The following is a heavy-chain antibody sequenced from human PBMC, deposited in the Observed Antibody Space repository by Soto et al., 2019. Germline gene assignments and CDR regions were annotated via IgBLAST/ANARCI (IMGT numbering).Heavy chain of an antibody. CDR3: ARGRSIAARWDFDY. D-gene: IGHD6-6*01. CDR2: INHSGST. CDR1: GGSVSGYY. Sequence: QVQLQQWGAGLLKPSETLSLTCAVYGGSVSGYYWSWIRQPPGKGLEWIGEINHSGSTNYNPSLKNLVTISVDTSKNHFSRKLSSVTAADTAVYYCARGRSIAARWDFDYWGQGTLVTVSS. V-gene: IGHV4-34*01. J-gene: IGHJ4*02.